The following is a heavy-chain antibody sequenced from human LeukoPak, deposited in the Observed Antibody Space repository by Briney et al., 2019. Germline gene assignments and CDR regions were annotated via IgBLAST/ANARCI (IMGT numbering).Heavy chain of an antibody. CDR3: ARDDYYDSSGLDY. CDR2: ISTGGST. Sequence: PGGSLRLSCVASGLTVSRHYMTWVRQAPGKGLEWLSVISTGGSTNYADSVKGRLTISRDNSKNILYLQMNSLRAEDTAVYYCARDDYYDSSGLDYWGQGILVTVSS. J-gene: IGHJ4*02. V-gene: IGHV3-53*01. CDR1: GLTVSRHY. D-gene: IGHD3-22*01.